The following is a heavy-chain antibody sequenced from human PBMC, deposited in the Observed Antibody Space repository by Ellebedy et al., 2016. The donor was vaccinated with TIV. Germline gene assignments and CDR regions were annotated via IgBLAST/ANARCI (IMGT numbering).Heavy chain of an antibody. CDR1: GYTFTNYY. CDR2: INPSGGST. Sequence: ASVKVSCKASGYTFTNYYMHWVRQAPGQGLEWMGIINPSGGSTSYAQKFQGRVTMTRDTSTSTVYMELSSLRSEDTAVYYCARVNWNYGDAFDIWGQGTMVTVSS. D-gene: IGHD1-7*01. CDR3: ARVNWNYGDAFDI. V-gene: IGHV1-46*01. J-gene: IGHJ3*02.